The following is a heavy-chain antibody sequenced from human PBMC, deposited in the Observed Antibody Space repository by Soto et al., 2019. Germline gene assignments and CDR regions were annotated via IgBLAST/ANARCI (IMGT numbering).Heavy chain of an antibody. CDR2: VSSSGNT. V-gene: IGHV4-4*07. CDR3: ARAPMVLSRSYFDS. Sequence: PSETLSLTCTVSGDSLGNYYWFWFRQPVGKGLEWIGRVSSSGNTNANPTLNSRATMSIDTSKNQFSLRLRSVTAADTAVYYCARAPMVLSRSYFDSWGQGTPVTVS. D-gene: IGHD2-8*01. CDR1: GDSLGNYY. J-gene: IGHJ4*02.